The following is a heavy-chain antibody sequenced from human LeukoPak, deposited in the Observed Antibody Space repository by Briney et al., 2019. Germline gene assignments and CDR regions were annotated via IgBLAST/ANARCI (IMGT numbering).Heavy chain of an antibody. Sequence: SGGSLRLSCAASGFTFSSYSMNWVRQAPGKGLEWVSSISSSSSYIYYSDSVKGRFTISRDNAKNSLYLQMNSLRAEDTAVYYCARDRYSNSGGGMDVWGQGTTVTVSS. J-gene: IGHJ6*02. V-gene: IGHV3-21*01. CDR3: ARDRYSNSGGGMDV. CDR2: ISSSSSYI. D-gene: IGHD4-11*01. CDR1: GFTFSSYS.